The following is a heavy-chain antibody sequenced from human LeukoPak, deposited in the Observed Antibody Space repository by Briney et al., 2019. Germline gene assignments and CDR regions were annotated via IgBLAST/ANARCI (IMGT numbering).Heavy chain of an antibody. J-gene: IGHJ4*02. V-gene: IGHV3-33*01. D-gene: IGHD3-22*01. CDR1: GFTFSGYG. Sequence: GGSLRLSCAPSGFTFSGYGMHWVRQAPGKGLEWVTVIWSDGSNKYYADSVKGRFTISRDNSKNTLYLQMNSLRAEDTAVYYCAREGAEYYYDSSGYYFDYWGQGTLVTVSS. CDR3: AREGAEYYYDSSGYYFDY. CDR2: IWSDGSNK.